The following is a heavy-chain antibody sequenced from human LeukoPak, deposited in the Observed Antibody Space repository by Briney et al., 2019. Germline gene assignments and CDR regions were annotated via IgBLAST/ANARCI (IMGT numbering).Heavy chain of an antibody. V-gene: IGHV4-39*01. CDR2: IYYSGST. J-gene: IGHJ5*02. CDR3: GRRIGSTKNPFDP. Sequence: SETLSLTCTVSGGSISSSSYYWGWIRQPPGKGLEWIGSIYYSGSTYYNPSLKSRVTISVDTSKNQFSLKLSSVTAADTAVYYCGRRIGSTKNPFDPWGQGTLVTVSS. CDR1: GGSISSSSYY. D-gene: IGHD2/OR15-2a*01.